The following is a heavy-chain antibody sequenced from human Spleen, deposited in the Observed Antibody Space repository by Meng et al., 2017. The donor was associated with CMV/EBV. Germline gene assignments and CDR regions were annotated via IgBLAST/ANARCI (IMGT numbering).Heavy chain of an antibody. Sequence: QVQLVQSGAAVKKAGASVKVSFKASGYTFTTYGIGWVRQAPGQGLXWMGYISVYNGNTNYAQKFQGRVTMTTDTSTSTAYMELRSLRSDDTAVYYCARDYGDYWGQGTLVTIAS. CDR1: GYTFTTYG. J-gene: IGHJ4*02. CDR2: ISVYNGNT. V-gene: IGHV1-18*01. D-gene: IGHD4-17*01. CDR3: ARDYGDY.